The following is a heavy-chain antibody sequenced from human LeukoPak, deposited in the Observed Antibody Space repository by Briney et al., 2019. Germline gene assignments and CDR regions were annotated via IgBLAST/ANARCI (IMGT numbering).Heavy chain of an antibody. D-gene: IGHD6-13*01. CDR2: ISRGGSPI. CDR1: GFTFSSYS. J-gene: IGHJ4*02. CDR3: ARVTGYVMEDYFDY. Sequence: GGSLRLSCAASGFTFSSYSMNWVRQAPGKRLEWVSYISRGGSPIYYADSVKGRFTISRDNAESSLFLQMNSLRAEDTAVYYCARVTGYVMEDYFDYWGQGTLVTVSS. V-gene: IGHV3-48*04.